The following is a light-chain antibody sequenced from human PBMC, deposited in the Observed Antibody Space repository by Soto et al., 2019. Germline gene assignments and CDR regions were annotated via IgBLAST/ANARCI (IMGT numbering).Light chain of an antibody. CDR1: SSDVGGYNY. Sequence: QSALTQPASVSGSPGQSITISCTGTSSDVGGYNYVSWYQQHPGKAPKLMIYEVSHRPSGVSNRFSGSKSGNTASLTISGLQAEDEADYYCSSYTSSSIDYVFVTGTKLTVL. CDR3: SSYTSSSIDYV. J-gene: IGLJ1*01. V-gene: IGLV2-14*01. CDR2: EVS.